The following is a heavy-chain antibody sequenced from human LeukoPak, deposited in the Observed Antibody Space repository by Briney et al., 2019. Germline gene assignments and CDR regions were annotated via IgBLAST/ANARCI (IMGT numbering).Heavy chain of an antibody. V-gene: IGHV3-48*03. J-gene: IGHJ3*02. CDR1: GFICSNFE. D-gene: IGHD2-2*01. CDR3: ARDRGVEPYFLDAFDI. CDR2: IRNSGTTI. Sequence: GGSLRLFCGASGFICSNFEMNWVRKATGKGLEWLSYIRNSGTTIYYADVVKGLFTTSRDNAKNSLYLQMNSMRAEDTSVYYCARDRGVEPYFLDAFDIWGQGTMVTVSS.